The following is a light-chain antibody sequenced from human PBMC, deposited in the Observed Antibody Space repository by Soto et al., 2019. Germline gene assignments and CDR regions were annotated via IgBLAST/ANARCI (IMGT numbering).Light chain of an antibody. CDR1: LRLSSSY. Sequence: EIVWTQSPGTLSLSPGQRATLSCRATLRLSSSYFAWYQQKPGQSPRLLIYGASTRATGIPARFSGSGSGTEFTLTISSLQSEDSAVYYCPQHNNWITFGQVTRLDIK. J-gene: IGKJ5*01. V-gene: IGKV3-15*01. CDR2: GAS. CDR3: PQHNNWIT.